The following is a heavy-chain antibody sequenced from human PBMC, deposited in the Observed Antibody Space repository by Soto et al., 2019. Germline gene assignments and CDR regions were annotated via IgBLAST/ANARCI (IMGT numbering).Heavy chain of an antibody. Sequence: SDTPSLTCTVSGASIRGYYWSWIRQPPGKGLEWIGYIYYTGTTTYNPSLKSRLTISEDTSKNQFSLKLRSVTSADTAVYYCARLGGYYQAFDNWGQGTLVTVSS. CDR3: ARLGGYYQAFDN. D-gene: IGHD3-22*01. V-gene: IGHV4-59*08. J-gene: IGHJ4*02. CDR1: GASIRGYY. CDR2: IYYTGTT.